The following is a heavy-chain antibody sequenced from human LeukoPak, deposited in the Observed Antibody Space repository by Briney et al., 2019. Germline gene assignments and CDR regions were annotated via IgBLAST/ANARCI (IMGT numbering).Heavy chain of an antibody. CDR2: IIPIFGTA. CDR1: GGTLRSYA. J-gene: IGHJ3*02. Sequence: GASVKVSCKASGGTLRSYAISWVRQAPGQGLEWMGGIIPIFGTANYAQKFQGRVTITADESTSTAYMELSSLRSEDTAVYYCARKVLGYCSSTSCYHNAFDIWGQGTMVTVSS. D-gene: IGHD2-2*01. CDR3: ARKVLGYCSSTSCYHNAFDI. V-gene: IGHV1-69*13.